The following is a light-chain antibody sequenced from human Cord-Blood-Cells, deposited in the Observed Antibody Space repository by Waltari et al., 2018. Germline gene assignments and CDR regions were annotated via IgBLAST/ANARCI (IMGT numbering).Light chain of an antibody. CDR2: QDS. J-gene: IGLJ2*01. CDR3: QAWDSKRVV. CDR1: KLGAKY. V-gene: IGLV3-1*01. Sequence: SYELTQPPSVSVSPGQTASITCSGDKLGAKYACWYQQKPGQSPVLVIYQDSKRPSGIPERFSGSNSGNTATLTISGTQAMDEADYYCQAWDSKRVVFGGGTKLTVL.